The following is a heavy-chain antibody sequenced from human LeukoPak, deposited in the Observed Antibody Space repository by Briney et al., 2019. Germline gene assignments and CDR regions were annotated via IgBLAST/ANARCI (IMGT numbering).Heavy chain of an antibody. V-gene: IGHV3-23*01. CDR1: GFTFSSYG. Sequence: GGSLRLSCAASGFTFSSYGMSWVRQAPGKGLEWVSSIGGSGATTYYADSVKGRFTISRDNSKNTLYLQMNSLRADDTAVYYCAKTYGDYTLFDYWGQGTLVTVSS. J-gene: IGHJ4*02. D-gene: IGHD4-17*01. CDR3: AKTYGDYTLFDY. CDR2: IGGSGATT.